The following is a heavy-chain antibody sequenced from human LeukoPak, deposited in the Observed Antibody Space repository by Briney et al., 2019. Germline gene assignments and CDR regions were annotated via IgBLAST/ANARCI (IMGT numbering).Heavy chain of an antibody. CDR2: IDSSGSNI. CDR3: ARGLRIAVAGNIDY. V-gene: IGHV3-48*03. Sequence: GGSLRLSCAASGFTFSSYEMNWVRQAPGKGLEWVSYIDSSGSNIHYADSVKGRFTISRDNSKNTLYLQMNSLRAEDTAVYYCARGLRIAVAGNIDYWGQGTLVTVSS. J-gene: IGHJ4*02. CDR1: GFTFSSYE. D-gene: IGHD6-19*01.